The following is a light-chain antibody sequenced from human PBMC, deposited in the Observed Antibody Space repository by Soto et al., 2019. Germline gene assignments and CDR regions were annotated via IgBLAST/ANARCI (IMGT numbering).Light chain of an antibody. V-gene: IGLV2-11*01. CDR3: GSWDSSLGAYV. Sequence: QSALTQPRSVSGSPGQSVTISCTGTSSDVGGYNYVSWYQQHQGKAPKLMIYDVSKRPSGVPDRFSGSKSGNTASLTISGLQAEDEADYYCGSWDSSLGAYVFGTGTKVTVL. CDR2: DVS. J-gene: IGLJ1*01. CDR1: SSDVGGYNY.